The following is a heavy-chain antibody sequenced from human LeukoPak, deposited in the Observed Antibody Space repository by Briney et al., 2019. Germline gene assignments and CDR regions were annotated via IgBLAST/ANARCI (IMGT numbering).Heavy chain of an antibody. CDR1: GFTFSSYG. D-gene: IGHD6-13*01. Sequence: PGGSLRLSCAASGFTFSSYGMHWVRQAPGKGLEWVAFIRYDGSNKYYADSVKGRFTISRDNSKNTLYLQMNSLRAEDTAVYYCAKDEVPAAAVSSDFDYWGQGTLVTVSS. CDR3: AKDEVPAAAVSSDFDY. V-gene: IGHV3-30*02. CDR2: IRYDGSNK. J-gene: IGHJ4*02.